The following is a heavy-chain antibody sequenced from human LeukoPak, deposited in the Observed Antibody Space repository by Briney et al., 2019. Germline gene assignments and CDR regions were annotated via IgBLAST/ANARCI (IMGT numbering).Heavy chain of an antibody. Sequence: GESLEISCKGSGYSFTSFWIAWVRQMPGKGLEWMGSIYPGDYDTRYNPSFQGQVTISVDKSISTANLQWSSLKASDTAMYYCTRRAVYTRGYYYGMDVWGQGTTVTVSS. CDR2: IYPGDYDT. J-gene: IGHJ6*01. D-gene: IGHD5/OR15-5a*01. CDR3: TRRAVYTRGYYYGMDV. V-gene: IGHV5-51*01. CDR1: GYSFTSFW.